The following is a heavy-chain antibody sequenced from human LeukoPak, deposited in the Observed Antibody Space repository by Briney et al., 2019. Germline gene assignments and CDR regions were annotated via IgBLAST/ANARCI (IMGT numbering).Heavy chain of an antibody. Sequence: GGSLRLSCAASGFTFSSSGMSWVHQTADKGLEWVSSIHASGGRAYYADSVKGRFTVSRDNSKNTLYLQMNSLRVEDTAIYYCAKDLRNGDNYGFLDYWGQGTLVTVSP. D-gene: IGHD4/OR15-4a*01. CDR1: GFTFSSSG. J-gene: IGHJ4*02. V-gene: IGHV3-23*01. CDR3: AKDLRNGDNYGFLDY. CDR2: IHASGGRA.